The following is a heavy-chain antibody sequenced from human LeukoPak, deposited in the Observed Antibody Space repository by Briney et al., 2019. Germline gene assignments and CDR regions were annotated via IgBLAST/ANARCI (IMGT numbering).Heavy chain of an antibody. CDR2: INPSGGST. CDR1: GYTFTIYY. V-gene: IGHV1-46*01. D-gene: IGHD3-16*01. J-gene: IGHJ4*02. Sequence: GASVKVSCKASGYTFTIYYMHWVRQAPGQGLEWMGIINPSGGSTSYAQRFQGRVTMTRDTSTSTVYMELSSLRSEDTAVYYCATGRRGLVYLTRFDYWGQGTLVTVSS. CDR3: ATGRRGLVYLTRFDY.